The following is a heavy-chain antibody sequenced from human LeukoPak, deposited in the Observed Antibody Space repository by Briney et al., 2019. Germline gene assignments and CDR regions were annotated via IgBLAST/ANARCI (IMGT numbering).Heavy chain of an antibody. D-gene: IGHD3-22*01. J-gene: IGHJ4*02. CDR3: AKAGMGYYDSGSYYD. CDR2: ISGSGGNT. CDR1: GFTFSTYA. V-gene: IGHV3-23*01. Sequence: GGSLRLSCVGSGFTFSTYAMNWARQAPGKGLEWVSAISGSGGNTYYADSVKGRFTISRDNSKNTLFLQMNSLRAEDTAVYYCAKAGMGYYDSGSYYDWGQGTLVTVSS.